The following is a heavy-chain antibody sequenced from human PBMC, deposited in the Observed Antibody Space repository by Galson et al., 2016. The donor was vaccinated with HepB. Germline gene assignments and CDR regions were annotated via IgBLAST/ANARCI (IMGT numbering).Heavy chain of an antibody. D-gene: IGHD3-9*01. CDR1: GYTFTSHD. CDR2: MNPNTGNT. J-gene: IGHJ3*02. Sequence: SVKVSCKASGYTFTSHDIIWVRQATGQGLEWMGWMNPNTGNTGYAQKFQGRVTMTRNTSISTAYMELSSLRPEDTAVYYCAREEELRYFDGLPRRGAFDIWGQGTMVTVSS. CDR3: AREEELRYFDGLPRRGAFDI. V-gene: IGHV1-8*01.